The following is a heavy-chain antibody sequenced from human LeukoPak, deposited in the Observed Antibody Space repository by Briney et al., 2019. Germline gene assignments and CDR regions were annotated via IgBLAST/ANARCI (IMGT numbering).Heavy chain of an antibody. J-gene: IGHJ4*02. CDR3: SRNGLVDFDY. CDR1: GFAFDDFA. Sequence: GGSLRLSCTTSGFAFDDFAMSWVRQPAGKGLEWVGFIRRRAYGGAAEYAASVTGRFIISRDDSKRIAYLQMNTLKPEDTAVYYCSRNGLVDFDYWGQGSRVIVSP. D-gene: IGHD3/OR15-3a*01. CDR2: IRRRAYGGAA. V-gene: IGHV3-49*04.